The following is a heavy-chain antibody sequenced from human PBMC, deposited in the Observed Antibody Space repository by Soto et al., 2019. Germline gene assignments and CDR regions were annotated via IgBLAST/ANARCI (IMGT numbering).Heavy chain of an antibody. J-gene: IGHJ3*02. D-gene: IGHD6-13*01. V-gene: IGHV3-33*01. CDR1: GFTFSSYG. CDR3: ARVDASGKRFASAGDAFDI. Sequence: GGSLRLSCAASGFTFSSYGMHWVRQAPGKGLEWVAVIWYDGSNKYYADSVKGRFTISRDNSKNTLYLQMNSLRAEDTAVYYCARVDASGKRFASAGDAFDIWGQGTMVTVSS. CDR2: IWYDGSNK.